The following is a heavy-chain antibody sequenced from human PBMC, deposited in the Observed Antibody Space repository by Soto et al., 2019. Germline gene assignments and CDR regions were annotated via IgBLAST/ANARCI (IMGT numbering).Heavy chain of an antibody. CDR2: ISYRGTT. CDR1: GGSINSGAYY. Sequence: QVQLHESGPELVKPSQTLCLTCTVSGGSINSGAYYWSWVRQHPGKGLEWIGAISYRGTTYYNPSLQSRITMSVDTSKTQLSLKLSSVTAADTAVYYCARMSATGTRWFDPWGPGTLVTVSS. V-gene: IGHV4-31*03. D-gene: IGHD1-1*01. J-gene: IGHJ5*02. CDR3: ARMSATGTRWFDP.